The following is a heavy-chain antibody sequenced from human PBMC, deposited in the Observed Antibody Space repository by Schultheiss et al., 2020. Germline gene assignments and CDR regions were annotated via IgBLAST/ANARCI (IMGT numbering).Heavy chain of an antibody. D-gene: IGHD2-15*01. V-gene: IGHV3-30*03. CDR1: GFTFSSYD. J-gene: IGHJ5*02. CDR3: TTDGLLHEDGNWFDP. CDR2: ISYDGTRT. Sequence: GGSLRLSCAASGFTFSSYDMHWVRQATGKGLEWVAVISYDGTRTDYPDSVRGRFTISRDNSKNTLYLQMNSLKTEDTAVYYCTTDGLLHEDGNWFDPWGQGTLVTVSS.